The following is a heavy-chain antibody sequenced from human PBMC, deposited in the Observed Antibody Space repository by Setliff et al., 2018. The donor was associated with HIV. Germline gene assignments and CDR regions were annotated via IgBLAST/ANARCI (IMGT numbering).Heavy chain of an antibody. Sequence: ASVKVSCKASGYTFSSYGISWVRQAPGQGVEWMGWISAYNGNTNYAQKLQGRVTMTTDTSTSTAYMELRSLRSDDTAVYYCARVSATGYYFDYWGQGTLVTVSS. CDR3: ARVSATGYYFDY. CDR2: ISAYNGNT. V-gene: IGHV1-18*01. D-gene: IGHD1-26*01. J-gene: IGHJ4*02. CDR1: GYTFSSYG.